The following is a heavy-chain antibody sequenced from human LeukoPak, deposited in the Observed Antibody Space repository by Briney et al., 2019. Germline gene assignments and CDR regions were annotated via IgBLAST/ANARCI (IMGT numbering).Heavy chain of an antibody. CDR1: GYTFTGYY. Sequence: ASVKVSFKASGYTFTGYYMHWVRQAPGQGLEWVGLINPNSGGTNYAQKFHGRVTMTSDTSISTAYMELSRLRSDDTAGYYCARGQHHDYWGQGTLVTVSS. J-gene: IGHJ4*02. CDR2: INPNSGGT. D-gene: IGHD6-13*01. CDR3: ARGQHHDY. V-gene: IGHV1-2*02.